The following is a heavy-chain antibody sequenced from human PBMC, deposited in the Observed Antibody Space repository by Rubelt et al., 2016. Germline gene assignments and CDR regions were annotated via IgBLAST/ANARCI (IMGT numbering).Heavy chain of an antibody. CDR1: GYTLTELS. Sequence: QVQLVQSGAEVKKPGASVKVSCKVSGYTLTELSIHWVRQAPGKGLEWMGGFDPEYGETIYAQKFQGRVNMTEDSSTDTAYMELSSLRSEDTAVYYCATIGLEWLLEDYWGQGTLVTVSS. V-gene: IGHV1-24*01. CDR3: ATIGLEWLLEDY. CDR2: FDPEYGET. D-gene: IGHD3-3*01. J-gene: IGHJ4*02.